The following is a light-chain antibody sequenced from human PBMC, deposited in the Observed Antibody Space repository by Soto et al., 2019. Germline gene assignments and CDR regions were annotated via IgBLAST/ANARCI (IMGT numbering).Light chain of an antibody. CDR1: SGHRKYA. Sequence: QLVLTQSPSASASLGASVKLTCTLSSGHRKYAIAWHQQQPEKGPRFLMKVNSDGSHSKGDGIPDRFSGSSSGAERYLTISSLLSEDEADYYCQTWGTGIQVFGGGTKLTVL. J-gene: IGLJ2*01. CDR3: QTWGTGIQV. V-gene: IGLV4-69*01. CDR2: VNSDGSH.